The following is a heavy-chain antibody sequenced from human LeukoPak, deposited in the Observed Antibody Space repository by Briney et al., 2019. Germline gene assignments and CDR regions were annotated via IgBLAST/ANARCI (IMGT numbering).Heavy chain of an antibody. D-gene: IGHD6-6*01. J-gene: IGHJ5*02. V-gene: IGHV4-39*07. CDR2: IYYSGST. CDR1: GGSISSSSYY. CDR3: ARRADPIGGRANLLAARQAGFDP. Sequence: SETLSLTCTASGGSISSSSYYWGWIRQPPGKGLEWIGTIYYSGSTYYNPSLRSRVTISVDTSKNQFSLKLNSVTAADTAVYYCARRADPIGGRANLLAARQAGFDPWGRGLLVAVSS.